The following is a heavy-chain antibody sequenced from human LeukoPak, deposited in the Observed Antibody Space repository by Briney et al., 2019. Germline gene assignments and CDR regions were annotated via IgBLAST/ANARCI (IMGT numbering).Heavy chain of an antibody. J-gene: IGHJ4*02. CDR2: IYTSGST. D-gene: IGHD4-17*01. CDR1: GGSISSSSYY. CDR3: ARGSYYGDYSSY. V-gene: IGHV4-61*02. Sequence: SETLSLTCTVSGGSISSSSYYWSWIRQPAGKGLEWIGRIYTSGSTNYNPSLKSRVTMSVDTSKNQFSLKLSSVTAADTAVYYCARGSYYGDYSSYWGQGTLVTVSS.